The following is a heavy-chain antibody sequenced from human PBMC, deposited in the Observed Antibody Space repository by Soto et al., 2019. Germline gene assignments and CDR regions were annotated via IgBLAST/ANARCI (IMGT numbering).Heavy chain of an antibody. CDR1: CGSISSSNW. V-gene: IGHV4-4*02. J-gene: IGHJ6*02. CDR2: IYHSGST. Sequence: PSETLSLTCAVSCGSISSSNWWSWVRPPPVKGLEWIGEIYHSGSTNYNPSLKSRVTISVDKSKNQFSLKLSSVTAADTAVYYCASFYGSGSYLGMDVWGQGTTVT. CDR3: ASFYGSGSYLGMDV. D-gene: IGHD3-10*01.